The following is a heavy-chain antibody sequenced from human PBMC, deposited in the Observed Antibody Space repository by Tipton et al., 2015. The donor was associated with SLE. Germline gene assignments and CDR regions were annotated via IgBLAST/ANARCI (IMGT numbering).Heavy chain of an antibody. CDR1: GGSISSYF. V-gene: IGHV4-59*01. Sequence: TLSLTCTVSGGSISSYFWSWIRQPPGKGLEWIGYIYYSGSTNYNPSLKSRVTISVDTSKNQFSLKLSSVTAADTAVYYCARDSGVVGALDAFDIWGQGTMDTVSS. CDR3: ARDSGVVGALDAFDI. CDR2: IYYSGST. D-gene: IGHD1-26*01. J-gene: IGHJ3*02.